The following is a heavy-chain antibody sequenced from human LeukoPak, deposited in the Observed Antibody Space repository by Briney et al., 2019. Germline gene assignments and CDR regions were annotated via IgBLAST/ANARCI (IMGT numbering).Heavy chain of an antibody. CDR1: GFTFSSYS. CDR2: ISSSSSYI. D-gene: IGHD3-10*01. Sequence: PGGSLRLSRAASGFTFSSYSMNWVRQAPGKGLEWVSSISSSSSYIYYADSVKGRFTISRDNAKNSLYLQMNSLRAEDTAVYYCARDLYYGSGPLRNYYGMDVWGQGTTVTVSS. V-gene: IGHV3-21*01. CDR3: ARDLYYGSGPLRNYYGMDV. J-gene: IGHJ6*02.